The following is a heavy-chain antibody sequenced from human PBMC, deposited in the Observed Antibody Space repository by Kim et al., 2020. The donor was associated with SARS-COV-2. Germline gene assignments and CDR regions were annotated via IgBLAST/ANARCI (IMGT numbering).Heavy chain of an antibody. J-gene: IGHJ4*02. CDR1: GFTFSGSA. D-gene: IGHD2-15*01. V-gene: IGHV3-73*01. Sequence: GGSLRLSCAASGFTFSGSAMHWVRQASGKGLEWVGRIRSKTNTYATAYAASVKGRFTISRDDSKNTAYLQMNSLKTEDTAVYYCTRREGDCSSGTCPFDYWGQGTLVTVSS. CDR2: IRSKTNTYAT. CDR3: TRREGDCSSGTCPFDY.